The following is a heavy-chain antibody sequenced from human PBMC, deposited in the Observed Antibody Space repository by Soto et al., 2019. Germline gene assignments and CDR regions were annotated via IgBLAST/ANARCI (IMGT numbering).Heavy chain of an antibody. CDR1: GGSISSGGYY. D-gene: IGHD2-21*02. CDR2: IYYSGST. Sequence: QVQLQESGPGLVKPSQTLSLTCTVSGGSISSGGYYWSWIRQHPGKGLEWIGYIYYSGSTYYNPSLKSRVTISVVTSKNQFSLKLSSVTAADTAGYYCASWDCGGDCYSNYRPQGGDAFDIWGQGTMVTVSS. V-gene: IGHV4-31*03. J-gene: IGHJ3*02. CDR3: ASWDCGGDCYSNYRPQGGDAFDI.